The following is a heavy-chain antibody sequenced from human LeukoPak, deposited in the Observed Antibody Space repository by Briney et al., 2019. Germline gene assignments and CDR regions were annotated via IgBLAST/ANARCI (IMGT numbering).Heavy chain of an antibody. D-gene: IGHD3-22*01. CDR1: GINLSNYG. V-gene: IGHV3-23*01. CDR3: AKRGVVIRVILVGFHKEAYYFDS. CDR2: ISDTGGRT. J-gene: IGHJ4*02. Sequence: GGSLRLSCAVSGINLSNYGMTWVRQAPGKGLEWVAGISDTGGRTNYADSVKGRFTISRDNPKNTLYLQMNSLRAEDTAVYFCAKRGVVIRVILVGFHKEAYYFDSWGQGALVTVSS.